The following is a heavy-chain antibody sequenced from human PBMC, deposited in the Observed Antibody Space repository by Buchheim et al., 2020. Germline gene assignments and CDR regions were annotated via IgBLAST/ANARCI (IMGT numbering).Heavy chain of an antibody. J-gene: IGHJ2*01. D-gene: IGHD2-21*02. CDR2: ISGGGGST. V-gene: IGHV3-23*01. CDR3: AKSGDCGGDCYSGWYFDL. Sequence: EVQLLESGGGLVQPGGSLRLSCAASGFTFSSYVMTWVRQAPGKGLEWVSAISGGGGSTYYADSVKGRFTISRDNSKNTLYLQMNSLRAEDTAVYYCAKSGDCGGDCYSGWYFDLWGRGSL. CDR1: GFTFSSYV.